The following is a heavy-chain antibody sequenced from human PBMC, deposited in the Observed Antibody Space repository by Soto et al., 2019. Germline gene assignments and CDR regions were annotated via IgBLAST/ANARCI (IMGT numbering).Heavy chain of an antibody. CDR2: IWYSGNS. D-gene: IGHD3-10*01. V-gene: IGHV4-59*01. CDR1: GASISSYH. CDR3: SSYASGTYPFFDQ. J-gene: IGHJ4*02. Sequence: QMQLQESGPGLVKPSETLSLSFAVSGASISSYHWNWIRQAPGKGLEWIGNIWYSGNSNYNPSLKSRITMSLDKSKNQFSLMLTSVTDADTAVYSCSSYASGTYPFFDQWGRGTLVTVSS.